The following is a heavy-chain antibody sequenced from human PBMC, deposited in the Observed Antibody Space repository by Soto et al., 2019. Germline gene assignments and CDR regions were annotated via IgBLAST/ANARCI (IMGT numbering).Heavy chain of an antibody. D-gene: IGHD6-13*01. J-gene: IGHJ6*02. CDR2: ISSSSSYI. CDR1: GFTFSSYS. V-gene: IGHV3-21*01. CDR3: ARGSIAAAGNRGTKAYGMDV. Sequence: GGSLRLSCAASGFTFSSYSMNWVRQAPGKGLEWVSSISSSSSYIYYADSVKGRFTISRDNAKNSLYLQMNSLRAEDTAVYYCARGSIAAAGNRGTKAYGMDVWGQGTTVTVSS.